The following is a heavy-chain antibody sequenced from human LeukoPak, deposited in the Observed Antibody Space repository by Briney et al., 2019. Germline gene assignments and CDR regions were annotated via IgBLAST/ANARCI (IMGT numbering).Heavy chain of an antibody. CDR2: ISDDGRSK. J-gene: IGHJ4*02. CDR1: GFSFISYG. V-gene: IGHV3-30*18. CDR3: AKRPSDYGDYVSYFDY. Sequence: GGSLRLSCAASGFSFISYGTHWVRQAPGKGLEWVGVISDDGRSKDYADSVKGRFTISRDNSKDTLYLQMNSLRGEDTAVYYCAKRPSDYGDYVSYFDYWGQGTLATVSS. D-gene: IGHD4-17*01.